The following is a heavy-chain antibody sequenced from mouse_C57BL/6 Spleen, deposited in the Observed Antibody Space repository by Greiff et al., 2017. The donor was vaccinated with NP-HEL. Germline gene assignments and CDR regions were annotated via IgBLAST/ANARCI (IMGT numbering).Heavy chain of an antibody. J-gene: IGHJ4*01. CDR2: IDPETGGP. CDR1: GYTFTDYE. Sequence: VQLQQSGAELVRPGASVTLSCKASGYTFTDYEMHWVKQTPVHGLEWIGAIDPETGGPAYNQKFKGKAILTADKSSSTAYMELRSLTSEDSAVYYCTNYYGSSSYAMDYWGQGTSVTVSS. D-gene: IGHD1-1*01. CDR3: TNYYGSSSYAMDY. V-gene: IGHV1-15*01.